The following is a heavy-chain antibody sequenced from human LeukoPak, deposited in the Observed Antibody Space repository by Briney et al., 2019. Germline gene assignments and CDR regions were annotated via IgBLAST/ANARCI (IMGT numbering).Heavy chain of an antibody. J-gene: IGHJ3*02. CDR3: ARGGSGYYPLDAFDI. D-gene: IGHD3-22*01. CDR2: IYPGDSDT. Sequence: GESLKISCKGSGYSFTSYWIGWVRQMPGKGLGWMGIIYPGDSDTRYSPSFQGQVTISADKSISTAYLQWSSLKASDTAMYYCARGGSGYYPLDAFDIWGQGTMVTVSS. CDR1: GYSFTSYW. V-gene: IGHV5-51*01.